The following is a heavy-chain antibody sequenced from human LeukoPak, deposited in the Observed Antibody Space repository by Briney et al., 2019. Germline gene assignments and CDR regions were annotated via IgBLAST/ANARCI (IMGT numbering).Heavy chain of an antibody. V-gene: IGHV3-11*04. CDR1: GFTFSDYY. CDR2: ISSSSSTI. D-gene: IGHD2-2*01. CDR3: ATYSSSNGREFQY. J-gene: IGHJ1*01. Sequence: GGSLRLSCAASGFTFSDYYMSWIRQAPRKGLEWVSYISSSSSTIYYAESVKGRFTISRDNAKNSLYLQMNSLRAEDTAVYYCATYSSSNGREFQYWGQGTLVTVSS.